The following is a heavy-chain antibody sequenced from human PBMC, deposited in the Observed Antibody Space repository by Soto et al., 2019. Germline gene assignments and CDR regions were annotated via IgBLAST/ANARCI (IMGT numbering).Heavy chain of an antibody. Sequence: PSETLSLTCTVSGGSISSYDWSWIRQPPGKGLEWIGYIYYSGSTNYNPSLKSRVTISVDTSKNQFSLKLSSVTAADTAVYYCASAGDYYGSGSYYSFDYWGQGTLVTVSS. J-gene: IGHJ4*02. CDR1: GGSISSYD. V-gene: IGHV4-59*01. D-gene: IGHD3-10*01. CDR3: ASAGDYYGSGSYYSFDY. CDR2: IYYSGST.